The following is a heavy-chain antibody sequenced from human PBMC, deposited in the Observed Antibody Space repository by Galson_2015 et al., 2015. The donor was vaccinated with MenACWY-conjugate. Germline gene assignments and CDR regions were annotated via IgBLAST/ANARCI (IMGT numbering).Heavy chain of an antibody. CDR1: GFTFSSYW. CDR3: ARDGSYNFDY. Sequence: SLRLSCAASGFTFSSYWMHWVRHAPGKGLVWVSRITNDGIRTTYADSVKGRFTISRDNAKNTLYLQMNSLRAEDTAVYYCARDGSYNFDYWGQGALVTVSS. CDR2: ITNDGIRT. V-gene: IGHV3-74*01. J-gene: IGHJ4*02. D-gene: IGHD1-26*01.